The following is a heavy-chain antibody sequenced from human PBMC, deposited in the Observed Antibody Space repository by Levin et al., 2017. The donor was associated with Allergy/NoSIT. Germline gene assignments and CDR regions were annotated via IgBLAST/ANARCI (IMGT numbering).Heavy chain of an antibody. D-gene: IGHD5-18*01. CDR1: GFTFSSYG. J-gene: IGHJ2*01. CDR3: ARDCRPWIQLWFWKNGYFDL. CDR2: IWYDGSNK. Sequence: HPGGSLRLSCAASGFTFSSYGMHWVRQAPGKGLEWVAVIWYDGSNKYYADSVKGRFTISRDNSKNTLYLQMNSLRAEDTAVYYCARDCRPWIQLWFWKNGYFDLWGRGTLVTVSS. V-gene: IGHV3-33*01.